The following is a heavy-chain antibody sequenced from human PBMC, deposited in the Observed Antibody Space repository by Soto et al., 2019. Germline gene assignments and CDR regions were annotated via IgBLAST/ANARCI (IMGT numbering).Heavy chain of an antibody. CDR2: IIPIFGTA. CDR1: GGTFSSYA. D-gene: IGHD2-8*01. J-gene: IGHJ6*02. CDR3: ARGGYCTNGVCYPSYYYGMDV. V-gene: IGHV1-69*01. Sequence: QVQLVQSGAEVKKPGSSVKVSCKASGGTFSSYAISWVRQAPGQGLEWMGGIIPIFGTANYAQKFQGRVTITADESTSTAYMELSSLRSEDTAMYYCARGGYCTNGVCYPSYYYGMDVWGQGTTVTVSS.